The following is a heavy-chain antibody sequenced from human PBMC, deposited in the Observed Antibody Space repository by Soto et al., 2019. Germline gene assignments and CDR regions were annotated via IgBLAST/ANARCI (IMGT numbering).Heavy chain of an antibody. CDR2: ISDSSSYI. D-gene: IGHD2-2*01. CDR3: ARMGAGYCVSISCYPSPTMGYGMDV. V-gene: IGHV3-21*01. CDR1: GFTFSSYA. Sequence: EVQLVESGGGLVKPGGSLRLSCAAPGFTFSSYAMNWVRQAPGRGLEWVSSISDSSSYIYYADSLKGRFTISRDNAKNSLYLQMNSLRAEDTAVYYCARMGAGYCVSISCYPSPTMGYGMDVWGQGTTVTVSS. J-gene: IGHJ6*02.